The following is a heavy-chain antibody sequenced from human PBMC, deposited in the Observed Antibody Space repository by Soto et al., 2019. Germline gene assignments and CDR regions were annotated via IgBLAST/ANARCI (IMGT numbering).Heavy chain of an antibody. CDR3: ARENYYGSGILVGPSYYYYGMDV. CDR2: IYHSGST. J-gene: IGHJ6*02. D-gene: IGHD3-10*01. V-gene: IGHV4-4*02. CDR1: GGSISSSNW. Sequence: SETLSLTCAVSGGSISSSNWWSWVRQPPGKGLEWIGEIYHSGSTNYNPSLKSRVTISVDKSKNQFSLKLSSVTAADTAVYYCARENYYGSGILVGPSYYYYGMDVWGQGTTVTVSS.